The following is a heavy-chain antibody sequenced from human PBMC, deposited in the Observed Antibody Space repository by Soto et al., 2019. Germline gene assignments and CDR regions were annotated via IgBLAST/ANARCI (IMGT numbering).Heavy chain of an antibody. J-gene: IGHJ5*01. CDR2: VYHTGYT. V-gene: IGHV4-4*02. Sequence: NPSETLSLTCGFSVGTVASSRWCSWFRHSPGGGLDWIGNVYHTGYTNLNHSPQSQVPITVDKPNNQFSLSLNPLTATDTAAYFCARAIVTAGGNNYFDSWGPGTLVTVSS. CDR1: VGTVASSRW. CDR3: ARAIVTAGGNNYFDS. D-gene: IGHD2-21*02.